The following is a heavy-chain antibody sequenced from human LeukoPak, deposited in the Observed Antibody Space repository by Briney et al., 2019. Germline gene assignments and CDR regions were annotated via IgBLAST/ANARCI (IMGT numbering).Heavy chain of an antibody. CDR2: IYAGEGA. CDR1: GDSISNYF. Sequence: SETLSLSCTVSGDSISNYFWSWIRQPAGKGLEWIGRIYAGEGAKYNPSLETRVTVSVDTSTNQLSLKLSSVTAADTAVYYCAREGYSYGYYFDYWGQGTLVTVSS. D-gene: IGHD5-18*01. V-gene: IGHV4-4*07. CDR3: AREGYSYGYYFDY. J-gene: IGHJ4*02.